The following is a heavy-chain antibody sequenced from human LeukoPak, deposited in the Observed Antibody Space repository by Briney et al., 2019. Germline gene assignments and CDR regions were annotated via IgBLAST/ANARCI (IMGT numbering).Heavy chain of an antibody. D-gene: IGHD4-17*01. CDR1: GGTFSSYA. V-gene: IGHV1-69*06. Sequence: ASVKVSCKASGGTFSSYAISWVRQAPGQGLEWMGGIIPIFGTANYAQKFQGRVTITADKSTSTAYVELSSLRSEDTAVYYCARSIYGDYGWFDPWGQGTLVTVSS. CDR3: ARSIYGDYGWFDP. J-gene: IGHJ5*02. CDR2: IIPIFGTA.